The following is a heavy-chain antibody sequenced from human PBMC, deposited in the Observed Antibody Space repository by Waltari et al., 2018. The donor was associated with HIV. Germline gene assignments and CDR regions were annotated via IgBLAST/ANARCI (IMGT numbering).Heavy chain of an antibody. J-gene: IGHJ4*02. Sequence: QVQLVQSGAEVKKPGASVKVSCKASGYTFTAYYMQWVRQARGQGLEWMGGFNPNSGGANYAQKFEGRVTLTLDTSITTAYMGLSRLRSDDTAVYYCARGLSCSYHSCLGYWGQGTLVTVSS. D-gene: IGHD3-10*01. CDR1: GYTFTAYY. V-gene: IGHV1-2*02. CDR3: ARGLSCSYHSCLGY. CDR2: FNPNSGGA.